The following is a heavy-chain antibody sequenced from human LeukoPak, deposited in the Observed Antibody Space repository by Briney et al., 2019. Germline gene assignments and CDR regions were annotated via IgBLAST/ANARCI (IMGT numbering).Heavy chain of an antibody. J-gene: IGHJ4*02. Sequence: GVSLKISCKGSGYSFTSYWIGWVHQMPGKGLEWMGIIYPGDSDTRYSPSFQGQVTISADKSISTAYLQWSSLKASDTAMYYCARVSGSYLSHFDYWGQGTLVTVSS. D-gene: IGHD1-26*01. CDR1: GYSFTSYW. CDR3: ARVSGSYLSHFDY. CDR2: IYPGDSDT. V-gene: IGHV5-51*07.